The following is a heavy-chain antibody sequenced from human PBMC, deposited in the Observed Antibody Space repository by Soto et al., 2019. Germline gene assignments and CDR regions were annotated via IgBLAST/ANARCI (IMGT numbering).Heavy chain of an antibody. D-gene: IGHD6-19*01. J-gene: IGHJ6*02. CDR2: IKSKTDGGTT. CDR3: TTDPSGWYYYYYGMDV. V-gene: IGHV3-15*07. CDR1: GFTFSNAW. Sequence: GGSLRLSCAASGFTFSNAWMNWVRQAPGKGLEWVGRIKSKTDGGTTDYAAPVKGRFTISRDDSKNTLYLQMNSLKTEDTAVYYCTTDPSGWYYYYYGMDVWGQGTTVTVSS.